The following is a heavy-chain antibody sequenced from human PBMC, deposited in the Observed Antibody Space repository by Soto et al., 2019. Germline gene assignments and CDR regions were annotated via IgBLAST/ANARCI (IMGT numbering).Heavy chain of an antibody. CDR1: GYTFSGYY. CDR3: ARALTEGYCTITGCYTRPLYGMDV. CDR2: INPNSGGT. V-gene: IGHV1-2*02. J-gene: IGHJ6*02. Sequence: GASVKVSCKASGYTFSGYYIHWLRQAPGQGLEWMGWINPNSGGTNYAQKFQGRVTVTRDTPTSTAYMELSSLTSDDTAVYYCARALTEGYCTITGCYTRPLYGMDVWGQGTTVTVSS. D-gene: IGHD2-2*02.